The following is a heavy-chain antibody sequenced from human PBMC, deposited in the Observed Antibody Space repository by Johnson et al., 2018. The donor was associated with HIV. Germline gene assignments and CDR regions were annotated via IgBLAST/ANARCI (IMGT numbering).Heavy chain of an antibody. D-gene: IGHD5-18*01. CDR2: ISWNSGSI. V-gene: IGHV3-9*01. Sequence: VLLVESGGGVVQPGRSLRLSCAASGFTFDDYAMHWFRQAPGKGLEWVSGISWNSGSIGYADSVKGRFNIPRDNAKNSLYLQMNSLRAEDTALYYCAKDKVAWGAMVGGGAFDIWGQGTMVTVSS. CDR1: GFTFDDYA. CDR3: AKDKVAWGAMVGGGAFDI. J-gene: IGHJ3*02.